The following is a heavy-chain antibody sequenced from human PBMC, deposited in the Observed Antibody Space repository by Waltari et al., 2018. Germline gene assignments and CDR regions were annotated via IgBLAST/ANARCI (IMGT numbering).Heavy chain of an antibody. J-gene: IGHJ4*02. CDR2: IYYSGST. CDR1: GGSISSSSYY. CDR3: AKIHTVAGYFDY. V-gene: IGHV4-39*07. D-gene: IGHD6-19*01. Sequence: QLQLQESGPGLVKPSETLSLTCTVSGGSISSSSYYWGWIRQPPGKGLEWIGSIYYSGSTAYNPSLKSRVTISVDTSKNQFSLKLSSVTAADTAVYYCAKIHTVAGYFDYWGQGTLVTVSS.